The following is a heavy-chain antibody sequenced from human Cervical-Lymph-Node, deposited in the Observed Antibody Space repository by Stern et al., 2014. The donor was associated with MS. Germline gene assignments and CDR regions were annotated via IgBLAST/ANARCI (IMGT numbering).Heavy chain of an antibody. CDR2: INTNTGTP. CDR1: GYTFTDYA. Sequence: QMQLVQSGSELKKPGASVKVSCMTSGYTFTDYALNWVRQAPGQGLEWMGWINTNTGTPTYAQDFTGRFVFSLDTSGNTAYLQISSLKAEDTALYFCARDYASLDWRGQYYFDYWGQGTLVTVSS. D-gene: IGHD2-21*01. CDR3: ARDYASLDWRGQYYFDY. J-gene: IGHJ4*02. V-gene: IGHV7-4-1*02.